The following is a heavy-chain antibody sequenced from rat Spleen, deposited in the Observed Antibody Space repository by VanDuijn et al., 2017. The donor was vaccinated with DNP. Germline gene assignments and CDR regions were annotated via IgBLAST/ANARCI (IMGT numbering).Heavy chain of an antibody. Sequence: EVQLVESGGGLVQPGRSLKLSCAASGFTFSDYNMAWVRQAPKKGLEWVATIIYDGSRTYYRDSVKGRFTISRDNAKSTLYLQMNSLRSEDMATYYCVRWYNSGYYFDYWGQGVMVTVSS. CDR2: IIYDGSRT. D-gene: IGHD4-3*01. CDR1: GFTFSDYN. J-gene: IGHJ2*01. CDR3: VRWYNSGYYFDY. V-gene: IGHV5S10*01.